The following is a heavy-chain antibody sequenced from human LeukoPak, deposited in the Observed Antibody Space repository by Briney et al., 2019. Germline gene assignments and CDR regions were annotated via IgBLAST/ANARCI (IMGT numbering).Heavy chain of an antibody. CDR1: GESFSDYY. CDR3: ARGRFKFVARNALDI. Sequence: SETLSLTCGVYGESFSDYYYNWIRQPPGKGLEWIGEINPSGITNYNPSLKSRITVSVDTSKKHFSLKLSSVTAADTAVYYCARGRFKFVARNALDIWGQGTMVTVSS. CDR2: INPSGIT. V-gene: IGHV4-34*01. D-gene: IGHD3-10*01. J-gene: IGHJ3*02.